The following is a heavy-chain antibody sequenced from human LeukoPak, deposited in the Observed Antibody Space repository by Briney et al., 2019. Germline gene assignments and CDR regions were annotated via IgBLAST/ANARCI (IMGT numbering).Heavy chain of an antibody. V-gene: IGHV3-48*03. CDR2: ISSGARTI. CDR1: GFTFSRHW. J-gene: IGHJ4*02. D-gene: IGHD1/OR15-1a*01. Sequence: GGSLRLSCAASGFTFSRHWMSWVRQAPGKGLEWVSSISSGARTIYYTDSVKGRFTISRDNAKNSLYLQMNSLRVEDTAVYYCARTNRKFDYWGQGTLVTVSS. CDR3: ARTNRKFDY.